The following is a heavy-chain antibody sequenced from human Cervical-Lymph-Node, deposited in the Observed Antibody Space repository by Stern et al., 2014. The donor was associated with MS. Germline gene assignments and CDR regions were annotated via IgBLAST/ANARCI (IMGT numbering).Heavy chain of an antibody. V-gene: IGHV5-51*01. CDR1: GYTFTTYW. CDR2: LSPGDSDT. Sequence: EVQLVQSGAEVKKPGESLAISCECSGYTFTTYWIGWVRQVPGKCPEWMGSLSPGDSDTTSTPAIEGQVPISADKSSSTAPLQWSSLKASDTAVYYCARGIWSFDLWGQGTLVTVSS. J-gene: IGHJ5*02. D-gene: IGHD2-15*01. CDR3: ARGIWSFDL.